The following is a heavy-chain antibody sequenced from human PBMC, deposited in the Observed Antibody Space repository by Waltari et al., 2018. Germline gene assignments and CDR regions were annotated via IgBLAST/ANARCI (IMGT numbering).Heavy chain of an antibody. J-gene: IGHJ5*02. D-gene: IGHD6-13*01. CDR3: ARDSRSSWPNGGFDP. CDR1: GGSISGYF. V-gene: IGHV4-4*07. CDR2: IYSSGST. Sequence: QVQLQESGPGLVKPSDTLSLTCTVSGGSISGYFWNWIRQPAGKGLAWIGRIYSSGSTNYNPSLKSRVAMSVDTSKTQFSLKRTDVTAADSGVYYCARDSRSSWPNGGFDPWGQGTLVTVSS.